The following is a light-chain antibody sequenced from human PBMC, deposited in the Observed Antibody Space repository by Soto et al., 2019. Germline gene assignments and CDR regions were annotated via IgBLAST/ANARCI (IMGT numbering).Light chain of an antibody. CDR2: DAS. V-gene: IGKV3-11*01. CDR3: QQRSNWPPN. J-gene: IGKJ5*01. Sequence: IVLTQSPATLSLSPWERATLSCRASQSVSSYLAWYQQKPGQAPRLLIYDASNRATGIPARFSGSGSGTDFTLTISGLEPEDFAVYYCQQRSNWPPNFGQGTRLEIK. CDR1: QSVSSY.